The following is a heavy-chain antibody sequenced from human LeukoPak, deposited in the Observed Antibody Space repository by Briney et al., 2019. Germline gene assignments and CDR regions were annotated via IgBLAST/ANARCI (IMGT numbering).Heavy chain of an antibody. CDR2: IYSGGST. V-gene: IGHV3-53*01. D-gene: IGHD6-6*01. CDR3: AREYSSSPYYYYYYMDV. J-gene: IGHJ6*03. CDR1: GFTVSSNY. Sequence: GGSLRLSCAASGFTVSSNYMSWVRQAPGKGLEWVSVIYSGGSTYYADSVKGRFTISRDNSKNTLYLQMNSLRAEDTAVYYCAREYSSSPYYYYYYMDVWGKGTTVTVSS.